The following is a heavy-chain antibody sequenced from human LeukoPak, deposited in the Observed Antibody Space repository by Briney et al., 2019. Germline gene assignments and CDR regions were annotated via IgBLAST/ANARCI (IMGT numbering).Heavy chain of an antibody. CDR3: AKDLGY. CDR2: ISGSGGST. CDR1: GFTFSNYA. V-gene: IGHV3-23*01. D-gene: IGHD7-27*01. Sequence: GGSLRLSCAASGFTFSNYAMNWVRQTPGKGLGWVSGISGSGGSTYYADSVKGRFTISRDNSKSTLYLQMNSLRAEDTAVYYCAKDLGYWGQGTLVTVSS. J-gene: IGHJ4*02.